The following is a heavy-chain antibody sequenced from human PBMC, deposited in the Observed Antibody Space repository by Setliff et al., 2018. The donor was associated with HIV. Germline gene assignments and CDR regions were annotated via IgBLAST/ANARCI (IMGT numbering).Heavy chain of an antibody. Sequence: GGSLRLSCAASGFTFSSFAMTWVRQAPGKALEWISSISHGGATKYYADSVKGRFTISRDNAKNSLYLVMNDLRADDTATYYCARDRLTNVRYWTSDYWGQGTLVTVSS. V-gene: IGHV3-48*01. CDR3: ARDRLTNVRYWTSDY. D-gene: IGHD2-8*01. J-gene: IGHJ4*02. CDR1: GFTFSSFA. CDR2: ISHGGATK.